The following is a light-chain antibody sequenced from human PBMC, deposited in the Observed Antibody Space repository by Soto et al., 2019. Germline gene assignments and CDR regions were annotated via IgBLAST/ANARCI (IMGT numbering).Light chain of an antibody. Sequence: EIVLTQSPGTLSLSPGERATLSCRASQSVSSYYLAWYQQKPGQAPRLLIYGASSRATGIPDRFSGSGSGTDFTLTISSLQSEDFAVYYCQQYNNWPRTFGQGTKVDIK. CDR3: QQYNNWPRT. CDR2: GAS. V-gene: IGKV3-20*01. CDR1: QSVSSYY. J-gene: IGKJ1*01.